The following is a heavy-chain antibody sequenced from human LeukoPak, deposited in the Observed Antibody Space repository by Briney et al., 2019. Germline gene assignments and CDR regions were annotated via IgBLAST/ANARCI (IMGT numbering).Heavy chain of an antibody. CDR3: ARLQVATIGFDY. J-gene: IGHJ4*02. CDR1: GGSISSSSYY. V-gene: IGHV4-39*01. Sequence: SETLSLTCTVSGGSISSSSYYWGWLRQPPGKGLEWLGSIYYSGRTYYNPSLKSRVTISVNTSRNHFSLKLSSVTAADTAVYYCARLQVATIGFDYWGQGTLVTVSS. D-gene: IGHD5-12*01. CDR2: IYYSGRT.